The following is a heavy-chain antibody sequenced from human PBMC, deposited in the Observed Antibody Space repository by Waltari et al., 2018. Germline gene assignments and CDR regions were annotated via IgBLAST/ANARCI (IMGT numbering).Heavy chain of an antibody. CDR2: LVHEDGET. CDR3: ATDPRSGSYFLVY. J-gene: IGHJ4*02. V-gene: IGHV1-24*01. CDR1: GYTLTELS. D-gene: IGHD1-26*01. Sequence: QVQLVQSGAEVKKPGASVKVSCKVSGYTLTELSMHWLRQAPGKGLEWMGGLVHEDGETIYAQKCQGRGTMTEDTSTDTAYMELSSLRSEDTAVYYCATDPRSGSYFLVYWGQGTLVTVSS.